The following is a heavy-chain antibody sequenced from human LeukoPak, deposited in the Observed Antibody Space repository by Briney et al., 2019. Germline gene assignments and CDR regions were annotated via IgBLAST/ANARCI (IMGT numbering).Heavy chain of an antibody. CDR1: GFTFSSYA. Sequence: PGESLRLSCAASGFTFSSYAMSWVRQAPGKGLEWVSAISGSGGSTYYADSVKGRFTISRDNSKNTLYLQMNSLRAEDTAVYYCAKGGRYYDGSGNLYDYWGQGTLVTASS. CDR3: AKGGRYYDGSGNLYDY. J-gene: IGHJ4*02. CDR2: ISGSGGST. D-gene: IGHD3-22*01. V-gene: IGHV3-23*01.